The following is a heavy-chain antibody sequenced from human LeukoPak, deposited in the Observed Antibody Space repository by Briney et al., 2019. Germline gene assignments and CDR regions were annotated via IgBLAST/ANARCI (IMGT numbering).Heavy chain of an antibody. D-gene: IGHD3-16*01. V-gene: IGHV4-38-2*02. Sequence: SQTLSLTCNVSGYSISSGYQWDWIRQPPGKGLEWIGTVYRTGVTYYNPSLESRVSIAVVTSKSQFSLTVRYLSDADKAVFYCARGKMGGDHYYLDVWGKGTTVTVSS. CDR2: VYRTGVT. CDR1: GYSISSGYQ. CDR3: ARGKMGGDHYYLDV. J-gene: IGHJ6*03.